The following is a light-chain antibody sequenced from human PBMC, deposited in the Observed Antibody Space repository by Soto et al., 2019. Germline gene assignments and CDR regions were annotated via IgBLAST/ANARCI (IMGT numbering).Light chain of an antibody. J-gene: IGKJ2*01. Sequence: DIQMTQSPSTLSASVGDRVTITCRASQSISTYLAWYQQKPGKAPKLLIYHASNLESGVPSRFSGSGSGTEFTLTISSLQPDDFATYYCQQYNGYSYTFGQGTKLEIK. CDR2: HAS. V-gene: IGKV1-5*01. CDR3: QQYNGYSYT. CDR1: QSISTY.